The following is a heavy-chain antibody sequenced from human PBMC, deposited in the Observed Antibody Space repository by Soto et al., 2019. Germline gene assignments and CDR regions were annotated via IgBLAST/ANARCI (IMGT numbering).Heavy chain of an antibody. V-gene: IGHV3-64D*06. CDR1: GFTFSSYA. CDR3: VKARLSDSSGYLSFDY. D-gene: IGHD3-22*01. J-gene: IGHJ4*02. Sequence: GGSLRLSCSASGFTFSSYAMHWVRQAPGKGLEYVSAISSNGGSTYYADSVKGRFTISRDNSKNTLYLQMSSLRAEDTAVYYCVKARLSDSSGYLSFDYWGQGTLVTVSS. CDR2: ISSNGGST.